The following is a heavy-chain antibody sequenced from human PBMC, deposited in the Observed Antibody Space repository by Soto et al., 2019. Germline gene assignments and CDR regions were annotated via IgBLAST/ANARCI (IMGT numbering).Heavy chain of an antibody. D-gene: IGHD4-17*01. CDR2: IYPGDSDT. Sequence: GESLKISCKGSGYSFANYWIGWVRQMPGKGLEWMGIIYPGDSDTRYSPSFQGQVTISADKSISTAYLQWSSLKASDTAMYYGARGTVSSDFDYWGQGTLVTVSS. CDR1: GYSFANYW. V-gene: IGHV5-51*01. J-gene: IGHJ4*02. CDR3: ARGTVSSDFDY.